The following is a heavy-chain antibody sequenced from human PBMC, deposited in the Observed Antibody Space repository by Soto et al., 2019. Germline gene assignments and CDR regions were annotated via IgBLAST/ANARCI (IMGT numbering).Heavy chain of an antibody. J-gene: IGHJ6*02. CDR3: AHINCSSTGCYGYGMDV. D-gene: IGHD2-2*01. V-gene: IGHV2-5*01. Sequence: QITLKESGPTLVKPPQTLTLTCTFSGFSLSTSGVGVGWIRQPPGKALEWLALIYWNDDKRYSPSLKSRLTITKDTSKNQVVLTMPNMDPVDTATYYCAHINCSSTGCYGYGMDVWGQGTTVTVSS. CDR1: GFSLSTSGVG. CDR2: IYWNDDK.